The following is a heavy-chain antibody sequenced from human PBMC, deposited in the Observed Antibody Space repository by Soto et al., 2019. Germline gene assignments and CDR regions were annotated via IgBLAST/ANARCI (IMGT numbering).Heavy chain of an antibody. D-gene: IGHD6-13*01. CDR3: ARARATIAAAAIFDC. CDR2: VYRTGST. V-gene: IGHV4-4*02. Sequence: PSETLSLTCAVSGGSISTSNWWSRARQPPGKGLEWIGEVYRTGSTNYNPSLESRLTISVDKSKNQFSLKLTSVTAADTAVYYCARARATIAAAAIFDCWGQGTLVTVSS. J-gene: IGHJ4*02. CDR1: GGSISTSNW.